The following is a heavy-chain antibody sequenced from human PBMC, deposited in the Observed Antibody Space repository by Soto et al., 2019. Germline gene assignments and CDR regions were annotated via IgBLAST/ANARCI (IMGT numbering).Heavy chain of an antibody. Sequence: ASVKVSCKASGYTFTSYGISWVRQAPGEGLEWMGWISAYNGNTNYAQKLQGRVTMTTDTSTSTAYMELRSLRSDDTAVYYCARRDLGSAVAGNAYWGQGTLVAVSS. CDR2: ISAYNGNT. CDR1: GYTFTSYG. J-gene: IGHJ4*02. V-gene: IGHV1-18*01. CDR3: ARRDLGSAVAGNAY. D-gene: IGHD6-19*01.